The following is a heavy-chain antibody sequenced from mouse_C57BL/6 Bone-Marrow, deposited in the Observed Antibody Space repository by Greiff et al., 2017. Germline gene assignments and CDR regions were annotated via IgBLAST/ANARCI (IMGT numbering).Heavy chain of an antibody. V-gene: IGHV5-12*01. J-gene: IGHJ3*01. CDR1: GFTFSDYY. CDR2: ISNGGGST. CDR3: ARREVTTPLAY. D-gene: IGHD2-2*01. Sequence: DVQLVESGGGLVQPGGSLKLSCAASGFTFSDYYMYWVRQTPEKRLEWVAYISNGGGSTYYPDTVKGRFTISRDNAKNTLYLQMSRLKSEDTAMYYCARREVTTPLAYWGQGTLVTVSA.